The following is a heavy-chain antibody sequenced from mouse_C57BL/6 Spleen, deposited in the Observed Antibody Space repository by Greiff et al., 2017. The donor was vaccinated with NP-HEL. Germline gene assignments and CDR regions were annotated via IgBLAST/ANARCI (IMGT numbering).Heavy chain of an antibody. CDR2: IDPSDSYT. D-gene: IGHD2-5*01. CDR1: GYTFTSYW. V-gene: IGHV1-69*01. Sequence: VQLQQPGAELVMPGASVKLSCKASGYTFTSYWMHWVKQRPGQGLERIGEIDPSDSYTNYNQKFKGKSTLTVDKSSSTAYMQLSSLTSEDSAVYYCARKSNYGAMDYWGQGTSVTVSS. CDR3: ARKSNYGAMDY. J-gene: IGHJ4*01.